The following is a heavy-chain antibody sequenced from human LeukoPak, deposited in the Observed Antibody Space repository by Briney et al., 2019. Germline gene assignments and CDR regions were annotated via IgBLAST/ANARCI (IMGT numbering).Heavy chain of an antibody. CDR1: GYSFTSYW. J-gene: IGHJ6*02. V-gene: IGHV5-51*01. CDR3: ARLPVPVAYYGMTS. Sequence: GESLKISCKGSGYSFTSYWIGWVRQMPGKGLEWMGIIYPGDSDTRYSPSFQGQVTISADKSISTAYLQWSSLKASDTAMYYCARLPVPVAYYGMTSGAKGPRSPSP. CDR2: IYPGDSDT.